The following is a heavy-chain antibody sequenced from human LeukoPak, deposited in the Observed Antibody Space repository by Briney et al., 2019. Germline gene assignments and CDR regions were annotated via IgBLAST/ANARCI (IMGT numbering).Heavy chain of an antibody. Sequence: GGSLRLSCAASGFTFDDYARHGVPHAPGEGRVGVLDIIWSRGNIGHRDSVKGRFTISRDNAKNSMYLQMNSLRAEDTALYYCAKEGGVWIAVAGRGGEFDYWGQGTLVTVSS. J-gene: IGHJ4*02. V-gene: IGHV3-9*01. CDR2: IIWSRGNI. D-gene: IGHD6-19*01. CDR1: GFTFDDYA. CDR3: AKEGGVWIAVAGRGGEFDY.